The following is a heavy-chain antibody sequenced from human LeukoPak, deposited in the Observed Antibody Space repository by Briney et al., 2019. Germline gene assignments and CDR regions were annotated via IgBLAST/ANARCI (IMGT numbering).Heavy chain of an antibody. CDR3: VRERGVAKGDY. V-gene: IGHV3-7*01. J-gene: IGHJ4*02. D-gene: IGHD3-10*01. CDR1: GFTLSSYW. CDR2: IKKDGGEE. Sequence: GGSLRLSCAASGFTLSSYWMSWVRQAPEKGLEWVANIKKDGGEEYYVDSVKDRFTISRDNAKNSLYLQMSSLRVEDTAVYYCVRERGVAKGDYWGQGTLVTVSS.